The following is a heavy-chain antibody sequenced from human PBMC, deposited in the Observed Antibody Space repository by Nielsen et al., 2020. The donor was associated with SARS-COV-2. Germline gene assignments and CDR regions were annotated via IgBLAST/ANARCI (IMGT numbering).Heavy chain of an antibody. D-gene: IGHD2-15*01. V-gene: IGHV1-69*06. CDR2: IIPIFGTA. CDR1: GGTFSSYA. Sequence: SVKVSCKASGGTFSSYAISWVRQAPGQGLEWMGGIIPIFGTANYAQKFQGRVTITADKSTSTAYMELSSLRSEDTAVYYCARTDIVVVVAAGYYGMDVWGQGTTVTVSS. J-gene: IGHJ6*02. CDR3: ARTDIVVVVAAGYYGMDV.